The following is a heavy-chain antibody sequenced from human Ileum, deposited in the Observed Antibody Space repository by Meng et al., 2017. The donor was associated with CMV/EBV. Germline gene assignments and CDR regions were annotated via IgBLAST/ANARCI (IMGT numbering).Heavy chain of an antibody. V-gene: IGHV1-46*01. Sequence: VYLVQAGAGVKKPVDSLEAPCKTFGYNVMCYYWDWVRQARRQGVEGMGWINHNCGSRGYAQKLEGRGPITRDMDTAIVHMDLSRIRSEDAAVYFCERAGGAGYFDLWGRGTLVTVSS. CDR3: ERAGGAGYFDL. CDR1: GYNVMCYY. D-gene: IGHD3-16*01. CDR2: INHNCGSR. J-gene: IGHJ2*01.